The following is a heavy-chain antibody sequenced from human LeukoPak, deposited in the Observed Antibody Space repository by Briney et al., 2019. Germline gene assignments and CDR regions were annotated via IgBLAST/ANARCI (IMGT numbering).Heavy chain of an antibody. CDR2: LGTAGDT. CDR3: ARQNTPHGNFDY. V-gene: IGHV3-13*01. Sequence: GGFLRLSCAASGFSLTNYAMHWVRQPAGEGLEWVSALGTAGDTFYPGSVKGRSTISRDNAKKSLFLQMNSLRAEDTAVYYCARQNTPHGNFDYWGQGTLVTVSS. J-gene: IGHJ4*02. D-gene: IGHD5-24*01. CDR1: GFSLTNYA.